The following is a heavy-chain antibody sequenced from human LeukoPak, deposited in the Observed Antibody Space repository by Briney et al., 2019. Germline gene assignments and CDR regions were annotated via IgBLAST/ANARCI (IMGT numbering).Heavy chain of an antibody. J-gene: IGHJ4*02. D-gene: IGHD3-9*01. CDR2: IHYTGAT. Sequence: SETLSLTCAVYGGSITGYYWSWIRQTPGRGLEWVVEIHYTGATSYNPSLKSRATISTDTSKNQFSLRLSSVTAADTAVYYCARGNILTGYCFDFWGQGALATVSS. CDR3: ARGNILTGYCFDF. CDR1: GGSITGYY. V-gene: IGHV4-34*01.